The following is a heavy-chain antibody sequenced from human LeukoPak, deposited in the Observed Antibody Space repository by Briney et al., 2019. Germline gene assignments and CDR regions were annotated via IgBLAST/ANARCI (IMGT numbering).Heavy chain of an antibody. J-gene: IGHJ1*01. V-gene: IGHV4-39*01. CDR2: IYYSGST. CDR1: GGSISSSSYY. Sequence: PSETLSLTCTVSGGSISSSSYYWRWIRQPTGKGLEWIGSIYYSGSTYYNPSLKSRVTISVDTSKNQFSLKLSSVTAADTAVYYCARHRTSAEYFQHWGQGTLVTVSS. CDR3: ARHRTSAEYFQH. D-gene: IGHD2-2*01.